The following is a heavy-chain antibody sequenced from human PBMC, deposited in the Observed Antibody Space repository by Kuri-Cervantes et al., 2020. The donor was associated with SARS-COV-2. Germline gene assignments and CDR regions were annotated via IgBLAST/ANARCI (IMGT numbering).Heavy chain of an antibody. CDR2: ISYSGENT. CDR3: AKGSRRSVASLIFDY. J-gene: IGHJ4*02. D-gene: IGHD5-12*01. CDR1: GFTFTSYW. V-gene: IGHV3-23*01. Sequence: GGSLRLSCAASGFTFTSYWMSWVRQAPGKGLEWVAIISYSGENTYYADSVKGRFTISRDNSKNTVYLQMNSLRAEDTAIYHCAKGSRRSVASLIFDYWGQGTLVTVSS.